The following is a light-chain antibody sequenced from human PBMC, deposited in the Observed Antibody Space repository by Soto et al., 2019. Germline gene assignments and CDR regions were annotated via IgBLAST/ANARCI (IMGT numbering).Light chain of an antibody. V-gene: IGKV3-11*01. CDR3: QQRRNWPYT. CDR2: DAS. CDR1: QSVSSY. J-gene: IGKJ2*01. Sequence: EIVLTQSPATPSLSPGERATLSCRASQSVSSYLAWYQQKPGQAPRLLIYDASNRATGIPARFSGSGSGTDFTLTISSLEPEDFAVYYCQQRRNWPYTFGQGTKLEIK.